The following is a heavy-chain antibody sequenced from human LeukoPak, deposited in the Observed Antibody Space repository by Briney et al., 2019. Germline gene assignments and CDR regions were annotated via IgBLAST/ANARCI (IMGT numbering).Heavy chain of an antibody. J-gene: IGHJ5*02. CDR3: ARHMYDYLGVFDP. Sequence: SETLSLTCTVSGGSISSYYWSWIRQPPGKGLECIGYIYTSGSTNYTPSLKSRVTISVDTSKNQFSLKLSSVTAADTAVYYCARHMYDYLGVFDPWGQGTLVTVSS. CDR2: IYTSGST. V-gene: IGHV4-4*09. CDR1: GGSISSYY. D-gene: IGHD5-12*01.